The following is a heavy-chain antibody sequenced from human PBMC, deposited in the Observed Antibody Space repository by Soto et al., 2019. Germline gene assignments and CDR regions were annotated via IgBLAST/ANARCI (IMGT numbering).Heavy chain of an antibody. Sequence: GASVKVSCKASGYTFTDYYMHWVRQAPGQGPEWMGWINPNSGGTNYAQKFQGRVTMTRDTSISTAYMELSRLRSDDTAVYYCARKLEPRGSYYYYYDMDVWGQGTTVTVSS. V-gene: IGHV1-2*02. CDR2: INPNSGGT. D-gene: IGHD1-1*01. J-gene: IGHJ6*02. CDR3: ARKLEPRGSYYYYYDMDV. CDR1: GYTFTDYY.